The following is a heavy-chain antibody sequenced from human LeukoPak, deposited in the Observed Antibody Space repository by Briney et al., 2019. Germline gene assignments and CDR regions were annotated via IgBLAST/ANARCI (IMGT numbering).Heavy chain of an antibody. V-gene: IGHV5-51*01. J-gene: IGHJ6*03. CDR3: ARQGILGSRYMDV. D-gene: IGHD3-16*01. Sequence: GESLKISCKGSGYSFTSYWIAWVRQMPGKGLEWMGIIYPGDSDTRYSPSFQGQVTISADKSISTAYLQWSSVKASDTAMYYCARQGILGSRYMDVWGKGTTVTVSS. CDR1: GYSFTSYW. CDR2: IYPGDSDT.